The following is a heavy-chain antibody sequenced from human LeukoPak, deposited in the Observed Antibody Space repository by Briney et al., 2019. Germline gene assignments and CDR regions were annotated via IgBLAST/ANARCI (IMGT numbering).Heavy chain of an antibody. Sequence: TGGSLRLSCAASGFTFSSYGMHWVRQAPGKGLEWVAVISYDGSNKYYADSVKGRFTISRDNSKNTLYLQMNSLRAEDTAVYYCARSEGSYARGYVDYWGQGTLVTVSS. CDR2: ISYDGSNK. J-gene: IGHJ4*02. D-gene: IGHD2-2*01. V-gene: IGHV3-30*19. CDR3: ARSEGSYARGYVDY. CDR1: GFTFSSYG.